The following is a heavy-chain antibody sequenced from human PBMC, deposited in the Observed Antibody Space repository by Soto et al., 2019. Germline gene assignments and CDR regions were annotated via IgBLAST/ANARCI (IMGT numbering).Heavy chain of an antibody. Sequence: GGSLRLSCAASGLTFCSYAIHWVRQAPGKGLEWVAVISYDGSNKYYADSVKGRFTICRDNSKNTLYLQMNSLRAEDTAVDCCAKKVGISGLDMWDQEAMDNVSS. V-gene: IGHV3-30-3*02. CDR3: AKKVGISGLDM. D-gene: IGHD1-26*01. CDR1: GLTFCSYA. J-gene: IGHJ6*02. CDR2: ISYDGSNK.